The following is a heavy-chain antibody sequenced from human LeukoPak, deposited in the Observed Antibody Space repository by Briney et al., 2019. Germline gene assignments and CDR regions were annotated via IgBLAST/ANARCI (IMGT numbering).Heavy chain of an antibody. V-gene: IGHV1-18*01. CDR3: ARDNLYYGSDY. Sequence: ASVKVSCKASGYTLTSYDISWVRQAPGQGLEWMGWISASNGNTNYAQILQGRVTLTTDTSTSTAYMDLRRLTSDDTAVYYCARDNLYYGSDYWGQGTRVTVSS. J-gene: IGHJ4*02. D-gene: IGHD3-3*01. CDR1: GYTLTSYD. CDR2: ISASNGNT.